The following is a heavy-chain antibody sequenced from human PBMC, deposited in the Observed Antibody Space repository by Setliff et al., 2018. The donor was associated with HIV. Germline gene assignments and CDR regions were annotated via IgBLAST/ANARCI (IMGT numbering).Heavy chain of an antibody. CDR2: ISAYNGNT. CDR3: ARDDGPPLRLLEFDP. J-gene: IGHJ5*02. Sequence: ASVKVSCKASGYTFTSYGISWVRQAPGQGLEWMGWISAYNGNTNYAQKLQGRVTMTTDTSTSTAYMELRSLRSDDTAMYYCARDDGPPLRLLEFDPWGQGTLVTVSS. V-gene: IGHV1-18*01. CDR1: GYTFTSYG. D-gene: IGHD1-26*01.